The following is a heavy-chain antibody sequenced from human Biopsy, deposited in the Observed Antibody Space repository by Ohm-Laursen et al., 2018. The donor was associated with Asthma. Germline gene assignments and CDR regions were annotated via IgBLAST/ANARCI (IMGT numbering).Heavy chain of an antibody. CDR3: ARTFHFWSPYHAEHFQL. J-gene: IGHJ1*01. Sequence: GSLRLSCSASGFTFGDYWMSWVRQVPGRGLEWVANIKHDGSENNHVDSLKGRFTISRDNAKNSLYLQMNSLRAEDTAVYYCARTFHFWSPYHAEHFQLWGPGTLVPVSS. D-gene: IGHD3-3*02. CDR2: IKHDGSEN. CDR1: GFTFGDYW. V-gene: IGHV3-7*01.